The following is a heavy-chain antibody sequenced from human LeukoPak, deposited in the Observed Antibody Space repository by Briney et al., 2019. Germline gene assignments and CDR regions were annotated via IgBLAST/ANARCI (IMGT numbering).Heavy chain of an antibody. Sequence: GGSLRLSSAASGFTFSSYGMHWVRQAPGKGLEWVAFIRYDGSNKYYADSVKGRFTISRDNSKNTLYLQMNSLRAEDTAVYYCAKDQAYYDFWSGLDYWGQGTLVTVSS. V-gene: IGHV3-30*02. D-gene: IGHD3-3*01. CDR1: GFTFSSYG. CDR2: IRYDGSNK. CDR3: AKDQAYYDFWSGLDY. J-gene: IGHJ4*02.